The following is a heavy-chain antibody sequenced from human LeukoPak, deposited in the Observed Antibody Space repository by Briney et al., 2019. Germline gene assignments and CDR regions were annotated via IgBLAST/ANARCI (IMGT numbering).Heavy chain of an antibody. Sequence: PSETLSFTCAVYGGFITGYYWSWIRQTPGRGLEWVGEIHYTGATSYNPSLKSRATISTDTSKNQFSLRLSSVTAADTAVYYCARGNILTGYCFDFWGQGALVTVSS. CDR1: GGFITGYY. V-gene: IGHV4-34*01. CDR3: ARGNILTGYCFDF. CDR2: IHYTGAT. J-gene: IGHJ4*02. D-gene: IGHD3-9*01.